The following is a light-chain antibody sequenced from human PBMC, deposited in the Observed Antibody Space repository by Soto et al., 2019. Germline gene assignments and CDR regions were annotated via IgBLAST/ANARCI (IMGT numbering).Light chain of an antibody. CDR1: QDVRSN. V-gene: IGKV3-15*01. J-gene: IGKJ4*01. Sequence: EIVMTQSPATLSVSPGETATLSCRASQDVRSNLAWYQQKPGQAPRLLIHFASTRATGIPARFSGSGSGTEFTLTISSLQSEDFAVYYCQQYNNWPPLTFGGGTKVEIK. CDR3: QQYNNWPPLT. CDR2: FAS.